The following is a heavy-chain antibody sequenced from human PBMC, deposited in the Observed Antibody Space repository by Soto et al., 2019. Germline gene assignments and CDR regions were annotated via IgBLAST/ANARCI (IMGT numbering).Heavy chain of an antibody. CDR2: IHHSGIT. Sequence: SETLSLTCAFYYGSFIGYYWSWLRQPPGKGLEWIGEIHHSGITNYNPSLKSRVTISVDTTRSQVSLKVTSVTAADTAVYYCARGSRDSSPYPYSFDYWGQGTLVTVSS. J-gene: IGHJ4*02. V-gene: IGHV4-34*01. CDR1: YGSFIGYY. D-gene: IGHD3-22*01. CDR3: ARGSRDSSPYPYSFDY.